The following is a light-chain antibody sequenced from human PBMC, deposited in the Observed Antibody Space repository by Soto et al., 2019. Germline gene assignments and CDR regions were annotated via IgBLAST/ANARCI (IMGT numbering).Light chain of an antibody. V-gene: IGKV3-20*01. CDR3: QRYGSSVT. CDR1: QSFSSYY. Sequence: DIVLTQSPGTLSLSPGVRVTLSCRARQSFSSYYLAWYQQKPGQAPRLLIYGASSRAPGTPDRFSGSGSGTDFSLTISRLEPEDFAVYFCQRYGSSVTFGGGTKVDIK. CDR2: GAS. J-gene: IGKJ4*01.